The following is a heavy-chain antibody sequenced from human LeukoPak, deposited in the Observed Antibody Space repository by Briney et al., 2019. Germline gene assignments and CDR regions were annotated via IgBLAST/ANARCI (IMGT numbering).Heavy chain of an antibody. D-gene: IGHD5-12*01. Sequence: GGSLRLSCAASGFTFSSYGMHWVRQAPGKGXXXXXXXXHDGSNKYYADSVKGRFTISRDNSENTLYLQMNSLRAEDTAVYYCARDGYPDGAGNWFDPWGQGTLVTVSS. V-gene: IGHV3-33*01. J-gene: IGHJ5*02. CDR3: ARDGYPDGAGNWFDP. CDR1: GFTFSSYG. CDR2: XXHDGSNK.